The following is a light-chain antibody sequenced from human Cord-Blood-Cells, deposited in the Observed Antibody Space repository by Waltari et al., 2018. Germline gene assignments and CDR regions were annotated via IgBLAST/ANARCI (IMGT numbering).Light chain of an antibody. J-gene: IGLJ3*02. V-gene: IGLV2-23*02. Sequence: QPALPQPASVSGSPAPSITISCTGTSSDVGRYYLVSLYQQHPGKAPKLMIYEVSKRPSGVSNRFSGSKSGNTASLTISGLQAEDEADYYCCSYAGSSTYWVFGGGTKLTVL. CDR1: SSDVGRYYL. CDR3: CSYAGSSTYWV. CDR2: EVS.